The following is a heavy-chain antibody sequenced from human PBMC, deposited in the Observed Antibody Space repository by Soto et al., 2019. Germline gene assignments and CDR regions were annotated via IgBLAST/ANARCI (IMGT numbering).Heavy chain of an antibody. Sequence: GGSLRLSCAASGFTFSDYPMNWVLQAPGKGLEWVSSISSSSYIYYADSVKGRFTLSRDNAKNSLYLQMNSLRAEDTAVYYCARDGDYVWGSYRWSDAFDIWGQGTMVTVSS. CDR2: ISSSSYI. V-gene: IGHV3-21*01. CDR3: ARDGDYVWGSYRWSDAFDI. CDR1: GFTFSDYP. D-gene: IGHD3-16*02. J-gene: IGHJ3*02.